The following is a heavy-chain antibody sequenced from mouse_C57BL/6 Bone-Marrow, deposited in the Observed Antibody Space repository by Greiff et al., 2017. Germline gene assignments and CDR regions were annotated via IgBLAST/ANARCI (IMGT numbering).Heavy chain of an antibody. D-gene: IGHD2-3*01. CDR2: IYPYSGST. CDR1: GYTFTSYW. V-gene: IGHV1-64*01. J-gene: IGHJ2*01. CDR3: AKDGYYGDY. Sequence: QVQLQQPGAELVKPGASVKLSCKASGYTFTSYWMHWVKQRPGQGLEWIGMIYPYSGSTNYNEKFKSKATLTVDKSSSTAYMQLRSLTSADAAVCYSAKDGYYGDYWGQGTTLTVSS.